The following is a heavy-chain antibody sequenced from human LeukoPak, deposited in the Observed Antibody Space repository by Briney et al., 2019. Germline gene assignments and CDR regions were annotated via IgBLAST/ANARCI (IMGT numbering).Heavy chain of an antibody. CDR1: GNSITSDF. Sequence: SETLSLTCIVSGNSITSDFWSWIRQSPGKGLEWIGYINYSGRSEYDPSLKSRVTISVHEPRKRVSLKMKSLGPAGTAVYYCARLDCLSDECYNYWAVGALVTVSS. J-gene: IGHJ4*02. CDR3: ARLDCLSDECYNY. CDR2: INYSGRS. V-gene: IGHV4-59*12. D-gene: IGHD2-21*01.